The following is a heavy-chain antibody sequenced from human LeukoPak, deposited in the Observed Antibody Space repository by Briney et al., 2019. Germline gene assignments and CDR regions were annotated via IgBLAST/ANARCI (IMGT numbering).Heavy chain of an antibody. CDR2: IRSKAYGGTT. J-gene: IGHJ4*02. CDR3: TRVSRYYDSSGPFDY. Sequence: GGSLRLSCTASGFTFGDYAMSWVRQAPGKGLEWVGFIRSKAYGGTTEYAASVKGRFIISRDDSKSIAYLQMNSLKTEDTALYYCTRVSRYYDSSGPFDYWGQGTLVTVSS. CDR1: GFTFGDYA. V-gene: IGHV3-49*04. D-gene: IGHD3-22*01.